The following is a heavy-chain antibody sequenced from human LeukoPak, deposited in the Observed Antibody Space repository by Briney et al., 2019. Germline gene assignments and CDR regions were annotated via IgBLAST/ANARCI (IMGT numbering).Heavy chain of an antibody. Sequence: GGSLILSCAASGFNVSSNFMSWVRQAPGRGLEWVSFIYSGGSTSYTDSVKGRFTISRDTSKNTLYLQMNSLRVEDTAVYYCTRSYSGVLAHFDYWGQGTLVTVSS. CDR3: TRSYSGVLAHFDY. CDR2: IYSGGST. V-gene: IGHV3-66*01. J-gene: IGHJ4*02. CDR1: GFNVSSNF. D-gene: IGHD5-12*01.